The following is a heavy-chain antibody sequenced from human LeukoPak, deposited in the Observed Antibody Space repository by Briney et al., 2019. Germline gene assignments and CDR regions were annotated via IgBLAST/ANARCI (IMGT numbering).Heavy chain of an antibody. D-gene: IGHD5-18*01. Sequence: PSETLSLTCTVSDGSISSYYWTWIRQPPGKGLEWIGYMYYSGSTNYNPSLKSRVTISVDTSKSQFSLKLSSVIAADTAVYYCARVKIHYYYYYMDVWGKGTTVTVSS. CDR3: ARVKIHYYYYYMDV. V-gene: IGHV4-59*01. CDR2: MYYSGST. CDR1: DGSISSYY. J-gene: IGHJ6*03.